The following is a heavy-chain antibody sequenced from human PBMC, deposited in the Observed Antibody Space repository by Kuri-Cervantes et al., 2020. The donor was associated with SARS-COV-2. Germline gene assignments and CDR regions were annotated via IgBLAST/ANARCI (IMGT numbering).Heavy chain of an antibody. CDR3: ARERGIYDRGGHRRGTAFDV. D-gene: IGHD5/OR15-5a*01. J-gene: IGHJ3*01. V-gene: IGHV3-53*01. Sequence: ETLSLTCAVTGFNVTSDYMTWVRQSPGMGLEWVSSLYSSVSRHYADSVKGRVTISRDASKNTLFLQLESLRVDDTAVNYCARERGIYDRGGHRRGTAFDVWGRGTMVTVSS. CDR1: GFNVTSDY. CDR2: LYSSVSR.